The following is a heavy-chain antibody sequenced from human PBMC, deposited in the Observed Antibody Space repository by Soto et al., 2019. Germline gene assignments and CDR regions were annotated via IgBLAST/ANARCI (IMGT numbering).Heavy chain of an antibody. CDR2: IYYSGST. CDR1: GGSISSSSYY. Sequence: SETLSLTCTVSGGSISSSSYYWGWIRQPPGKGLEWIGSIYYSGSTYYNPSLKSRVTISVDTSKNQFSLKLSSVTAADTAVYYCARHPLRYFDYWGQGTLVTVSS. V-gene: IGHV4-39*01. CDR3: ARHPLRYFDY. D-gene: IGHD3-9*01. J-gene: IGHJ4*02.